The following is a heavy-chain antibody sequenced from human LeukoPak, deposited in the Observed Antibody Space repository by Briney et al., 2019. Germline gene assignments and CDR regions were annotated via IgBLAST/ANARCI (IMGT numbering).Heavy chain of an antibody. V-gene: IGHV4-61*09. CDR3: ARIWDRLTGYYRPLGYYYYMDV. D-gene: IGHD3-9*01. CDR2: INHSGST. J-gene: IGHJ6*03. CDR1: GASISSGSYY. Sequence: PSQTLSLTCTVSGASISSGSYYWSWIRQPAGKGLEWIGEINHSGSTNYNPSLKSRVTISVDTSKNQFSLKLSSVTAADTAVYYCARIWDRLTGYYRPLGYYYYMDVWGKGTTVTVSS.